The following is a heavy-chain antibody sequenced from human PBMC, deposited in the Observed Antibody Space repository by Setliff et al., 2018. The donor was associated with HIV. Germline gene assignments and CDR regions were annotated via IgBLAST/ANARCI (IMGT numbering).Heavy chain of an antibody. V-gene: IGHV7-4-1*02. D-gene: IGHD2-15*01. J-gene: IGHJ4*02. CDR1: GYTFTTYA. CDR2: INTVTGNP. Sequence: ASVKVSCKASGYTFTTYAINWVRQAPGQGLEWMGWINTVTGNPTYAQGFTGRFVFSLDTSVSTAYLQTSSLKAEDSAVYYCARRMEMTPIGYWGQGTLVTVSS. CDR3: ARRMEMTPIGY.